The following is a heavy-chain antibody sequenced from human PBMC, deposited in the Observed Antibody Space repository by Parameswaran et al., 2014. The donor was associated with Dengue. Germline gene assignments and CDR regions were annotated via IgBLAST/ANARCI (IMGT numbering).Heavy chain of an antibody. CDR2: IYSGGST. Sequence: VRQAPGKGLEWVSVIYSGGSTYYADSVKGRFTISRDNSKNTLYLQMNSLRAEDTAVYYCAQNYYDSSGYLLGYFQHWGQGTLVTVSS. D-gene: IGHD3-22*01. V-gene: IGHV3-53*01. CDR3: AQNYYDSSGYLLGYFQH. J-gene: IGHJ1*01.